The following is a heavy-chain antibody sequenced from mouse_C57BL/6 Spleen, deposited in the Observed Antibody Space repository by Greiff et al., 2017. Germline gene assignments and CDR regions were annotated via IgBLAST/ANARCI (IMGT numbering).Heavy chain of an antibody. CDR3: ARDSNYEGDYYAMDY. V-gene: IGHV1-55*01. CDR1: GYTFTSYW. Sequence: VQLQQPGAELVKPGASVKMSCKASGYTFTSYWITWVKQRPGQGLEWIGDIYPGSGSANYNEKFKSKATLTVDTASSTAYMQLSSLTSEDSAVYYWARDSNYEGDYYAMDYWGQGTSVTVSS. J-gene: IGHJ4*01. D-gene: IGHD2-5*01. CDR2: IYPGSGSA.